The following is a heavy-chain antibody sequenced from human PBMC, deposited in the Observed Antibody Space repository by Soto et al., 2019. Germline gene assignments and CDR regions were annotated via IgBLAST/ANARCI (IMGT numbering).Heavy chain of an antibody. V-gene: IGHV1-69*13. D-gene: IGHD6-13*01. CDR2: IVPIYRTA. Sequence: SVKVSCKASGGTFSSYRINWVRQAPGQGLEWVGGIVPIYRTADYAQKFQGRVTITADESARTSYMELRSLKSQDTAVYYCARDSGAKLSSSWGQGTLVTVSS. CDR3: ARDSGAKLSSS. J-gene: IGHJ4*02. CDR1: GGTFSSYR.